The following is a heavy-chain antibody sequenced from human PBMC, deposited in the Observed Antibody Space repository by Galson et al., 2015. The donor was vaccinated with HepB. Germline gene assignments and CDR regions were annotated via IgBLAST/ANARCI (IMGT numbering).Heavy chain of an antibody. CDR3: ASSSWHDY. Sequence: SLRLSCAASGFTFSNYWMSWVRRAPGKGLDWVANIKQDGSEKYYVNSVKGRFTISRDNAKNSLYLQMNSLRAEDTAVYYCASSSWHDYWGQGTLVTVSS. D-gene: IGHD6-13*01. V-gene: IGHV3-7*01. J-gene: IGHJ4*02. CDR2: IKQDGSEK. CDR1: GFTFSNYW.